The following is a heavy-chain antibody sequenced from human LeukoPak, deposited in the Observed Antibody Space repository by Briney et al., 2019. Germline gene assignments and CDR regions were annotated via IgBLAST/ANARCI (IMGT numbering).Heavy chain of an antibody. CDR3: AKGRRYPDDAFDI. J-gene: IGHJ3*02. D-gene: IGHD1-14*01. CDR2: IIPIFGTA. V-gene: IGHV1-69*06. CDR1: GGTFSSYA. Sequence: ASVKVSCKASGGTFSSYAISWVRQAPGQGLEWMGGIIPIFGTANYAQKFQGRVTITADKSTSTAYMELSSLRSEDTAVYYCAKGRRYPDDAFDIWGQGTMVTVSS.